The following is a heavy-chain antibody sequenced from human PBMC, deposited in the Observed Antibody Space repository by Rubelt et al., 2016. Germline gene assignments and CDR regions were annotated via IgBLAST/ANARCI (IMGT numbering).Heavy chain of an antibody. V-gene: IGHV3-74*01. CDR2: INSDGRSR. J-gene: IGHJ4*02. CDR1: GFTFSSYW. Sequence: VQLVESGGGVVQPGRSLRLSCAASGFTFSSYWMHWVRQAPGKGLVWVSRINSDGRSRSYADAGKGRVTSSSDNAKNTLYLQMNRLRAEDTAVYYCVRDGQTDYWGQGTLVTVSS. CDR3: VRDGQTDY.